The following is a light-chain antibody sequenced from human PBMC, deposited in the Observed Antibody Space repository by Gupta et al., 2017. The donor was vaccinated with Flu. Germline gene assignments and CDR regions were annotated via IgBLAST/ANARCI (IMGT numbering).Light chain of an antibody. CDR1: KMGSKY. J-gene: IGLJ3*02. CDR2: RDV. Sequence: SYELTQPLSVSVALGQTARIPCGGDKMGSKYVNWYQQRPGQAPVLVIYRDVNRPSGIPERFSGSNSGNTATLTITTAQVGDEADYYCQVWDSSTAVFGGGTKVTVL. CDR3: QVWDSSTAV. V-gene: IGLV3-9*01.